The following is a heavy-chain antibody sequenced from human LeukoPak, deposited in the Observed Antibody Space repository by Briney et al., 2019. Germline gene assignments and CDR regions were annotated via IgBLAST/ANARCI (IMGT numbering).Heavy chain of an antibody. D-gene: IGHD3-22*01. CDR3: ARDRNYYDSSGYYFAN. V-gene: IGHV4-61*01. CDR1: GGSVSSGSSF. Sequence: TSATLSLTCTVSGGSVSSGSSFWSWIRQPPGKGLEWIGYIYHSGNTNYNPSLKSRVTISVDTSKSQLSLKLNSVTAADTAVYYCARDRNYYDSSGYYFANWGQGTLVTVSS. J-gene: IGHJ4*02. CDR2: IYHSGNT.